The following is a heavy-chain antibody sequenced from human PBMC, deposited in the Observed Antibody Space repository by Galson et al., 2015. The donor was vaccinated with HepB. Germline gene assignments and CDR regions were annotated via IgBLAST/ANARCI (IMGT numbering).Heavy chain of an antibody. CDR1: GDSVSSHSAA. V-gene: IGHV6-1*01. Sequence: CAISGDSVSSHSAAWNWIRQSPSRGLEWLGRTYYRSKWYNDYAVSVKSRITINPDTSKNQFSLQLNSVTPEDTAVYYCARESTMVRGVIIPYYFDYWGQGTLVTVSS. D-gene: IGHD3-10*01. J-gene: IGHJ4*02. CDR2: TYYRSKWYN. CDR3: ARESTMVRGVIIPYYFDY.